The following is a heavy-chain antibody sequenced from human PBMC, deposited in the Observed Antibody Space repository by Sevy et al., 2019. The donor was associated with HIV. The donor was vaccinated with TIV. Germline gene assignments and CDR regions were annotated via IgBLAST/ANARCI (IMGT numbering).Heavy chain of an antibody. CDR1: GLTFSISA. V-gene: IGHV1-58*01. CDR2: IVVGSGVT. J-gene: IGHJ3*02. Sequence: ASVKVSCKAFGLTFSISAVQWVRQARGQRLEWVGWIVVGSGVTDYAQTFQERVTITRDMSTSTVYMELSSLRSEDTAIYYCAAEDMTTFGGCLRVFNIWGQGTMVTVSS. D-gene: IGHD3-16*01. CDR3: AAEDMTTFGGCLRVFNI.